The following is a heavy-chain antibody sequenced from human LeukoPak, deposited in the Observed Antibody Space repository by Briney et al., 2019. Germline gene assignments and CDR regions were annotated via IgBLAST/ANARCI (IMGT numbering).Heavy chain of an antibody. CDR1: GYSISSGYY. V-gene: IGHV4-38-2*01. Sequence: PSETLSLTCAVSGYSISSGYYWGWIRQPPGKGLEWIGSIYHSGSTYYNPSLKSRVTISVDTSKNQFSLKLSSVTAADTAVYYCARAPVGSGWVINWFDHWGQGTLVTVSS. J-gene: IGHJ5*02. D-gene: IGHD6-19*01. CDR2: IYHSGST. CDR3: ARAPVGSGWVINWFDH.